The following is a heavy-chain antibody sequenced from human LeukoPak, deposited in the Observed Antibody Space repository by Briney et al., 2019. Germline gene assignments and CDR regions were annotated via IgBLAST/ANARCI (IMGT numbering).Heavy chain of an antibody. CDR1: GYTFTDYY. V-gene: IGHV1-2*02. J-gene: IGHJ3*02. D-gene: IGHD7-27*01. Sequence: ASVKVSCKASGYTFTDYYFHWVRQAPGQGLEWMGWINPNSGGTNYAQKFQGRVTMTRDTSISTAYMELNRLISDDTAVYSCARAIWGDAFDIWGQGTVVIVS. CDR3: ARAIWGDAFDI. CDR2: INPNSGGT.